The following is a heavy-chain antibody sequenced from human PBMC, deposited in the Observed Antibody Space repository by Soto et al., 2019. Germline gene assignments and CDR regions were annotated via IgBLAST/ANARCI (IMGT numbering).Heavy chain of an antibody. CDR1: VYSLTNEG. CDR3: ARGTAMTATVNYGFDF. J-gene: IGHJ6*02. D-gene: IGHD5-18*01. V-gene: IGHV1-18*01. CDR2: ISGNNGNT. Sequence: ASVKVSCKASVYSLTNEGINWVRQAPGQGLEWMGWISGNNGNTNYAQKFQGRVIMTTDTSTTTASMELRSLRSDDTAVYYCARGTAMTATVNYGFDFWGQGSMVTVSS.